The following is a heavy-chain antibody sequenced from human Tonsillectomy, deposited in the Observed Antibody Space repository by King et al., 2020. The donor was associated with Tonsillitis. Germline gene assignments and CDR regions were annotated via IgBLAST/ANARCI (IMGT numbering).Heavy chain of an antibody. Sequence: VQLQESGPGLVKPSETLSLTCTVSGGSISSYFWSWFRPPPGKGLEWIGYVFYSGSTKYYPSLKSRVTISVDSSKNQFSLKLSSVTAADTAVYYCARGGRSGFPFELWGQGTLVTVST. D-gene: IGHD3-3*01. V-gene: IGHV4-59*01. CDR2: VFYSGST. J-gene: IGHJ4*02. CDR1: GGSISSYF. CDR3: ARGGRSGFPFEL.